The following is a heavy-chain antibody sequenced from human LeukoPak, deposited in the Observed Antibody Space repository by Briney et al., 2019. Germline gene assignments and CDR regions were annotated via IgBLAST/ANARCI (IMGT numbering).Heavy chain of an antibody. CDR3: ARALYCSGGSCYRGYYFDY. J-gene: IGHJ4*02. CDR2: IYYSGST. V-gene: IGHV4-39*07. Sequence: SETLSLTCTVSGGSISSSSYYWGWIRQPPGKGLEWIGSIYYSGSTYYNPSLKSRVTISVDTSKNQFSLKLSSVTAADTAVYYCARALYCSGGSCYRGYYFDYWGQGTLVTVSS. CDR1: GGSISSSSYY. D-gene: IGHD2-15*01.